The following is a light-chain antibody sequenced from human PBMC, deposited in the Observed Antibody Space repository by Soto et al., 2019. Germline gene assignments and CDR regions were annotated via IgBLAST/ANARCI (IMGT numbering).Light chain of an antibody. J-gene: IGKJ5*01. V-gene: IGKV3-20*01. CDR2: DAS. CDR1: QSVSSN. CDR3: QQYGSSPPIT. Sequence: EIVLTQSPDTLSLSPGERATLSCRASQSVSSNLAWYQQKPGQAPRLLIYDASNRATGIPDRFSGSGSGTDFTPTISRLEPEDFAVYYCQQYGSSPPITFGQGTRLEIK.